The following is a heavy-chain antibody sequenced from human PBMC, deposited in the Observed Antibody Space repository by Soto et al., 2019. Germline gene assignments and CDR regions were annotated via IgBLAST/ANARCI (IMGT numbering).Heavy chain of an antibody. CDR3: ARASRGYWYFDL. CDR1: GGSVNSATNY. Sequence: TLSLTCTVSGGSVNSATNYCICIRHRPGEGLESIGYIYYTGSSYYNPSLKSRITISVDTSKNQFSLNLNSVTATDTAVYYCARASRGYWYFDLWGRGTLVTVSS. J-gene: IGHJ2*01. CDR2: IYYTGSS. V-gene: IGHV4-31*03. D-gene: IGHD1-1*01.